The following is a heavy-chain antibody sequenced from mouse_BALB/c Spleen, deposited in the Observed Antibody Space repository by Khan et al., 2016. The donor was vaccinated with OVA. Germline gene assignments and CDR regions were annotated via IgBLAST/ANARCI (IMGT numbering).Heavy chain of an antibody. Sequence: EVELVESGGDLVKPGGSLKLSCTASGFTFSTYCMSWVRQAPEKRLEWVATVSTGGSYTYYPDSVKGRFTISRDNAKNTLYLQMYGLRSEYTAMFYCTRLAYYYDSEGFAYWGQGTLVTVSA. CDR1: GFTFSTYC. D-gene: IGHD1-1*01. CDR3: TRLAYYYDSEGFAY. J-gene: IGHJ3*01. CDR2: VSTGGSYT. V-gene: IGHV5-6*01.